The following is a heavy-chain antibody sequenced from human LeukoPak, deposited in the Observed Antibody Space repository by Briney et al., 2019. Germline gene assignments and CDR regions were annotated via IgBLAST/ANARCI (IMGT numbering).Heavy chain of an antibody. V-gene: IGHV1-46*01. D-gene: IGHD2-15*01. Sequence: ASVKVSCKASGYTFTSYYMHWVRQAPGQGLEWMGIINPSGGSTSYAQKFQGRVTMTRDTSTSTAYMELSSLRSEDTAVYYCARPLGYCSGGSCYSPNNKYYYYGMDVWGQGTTVTVSS. CDR1: GYTFTSYY. CDR3: ARPLGYCSGGSCYSPNNKYYYYGMDV. J-gene: IGHJ6*02. CDR2: INPSGGST.